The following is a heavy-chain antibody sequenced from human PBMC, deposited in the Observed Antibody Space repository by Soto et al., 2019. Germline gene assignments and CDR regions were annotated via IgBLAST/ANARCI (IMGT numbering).Heavy chain of an antibody. CDR3: AHKSYYGSGSLDY. Sequence: QITLKESGHTLVKPTQTLTLTCTFSGFSLSTGVGVGWVRQPPGKALECLGLIYWDDDKRYSSSLKSRLTITKDTSKNQVVLIMTNMDPVDTATYYCAHKSYYGSGSLDYWGQGILVTVSS. CDR2: IYWDDDK. CDR1: GFSLSTGVG. J-gene: IGHJ4*02. V-gene: IGHV2-5*02. D-gene: IGHD3-10*01.